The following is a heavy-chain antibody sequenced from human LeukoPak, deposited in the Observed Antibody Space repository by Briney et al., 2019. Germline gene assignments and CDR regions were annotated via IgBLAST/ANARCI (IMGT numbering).Heavy chain of an antibody. CDR3: ARDPDSSGYIGGFDY. D-gene: IGHD3-22*01. J-gene: IGHJ4*02. V-gene: IGHV4-39*02. CDR2: IYYSGST. Sequence: SETLSLTCTVSGGSISSSSYYWGWIRQPPGKGLEWIGSIYYSGSTYYNPSLKSRVTISVDTSKNQFSLKLSSVTAADTAVYYCARDPDSSGYIGGFDYWGQGTLVTVSS. CDR1: GGSISSSSYY.